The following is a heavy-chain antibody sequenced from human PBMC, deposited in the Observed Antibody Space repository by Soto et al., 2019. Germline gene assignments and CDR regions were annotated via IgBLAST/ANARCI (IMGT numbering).Heavy chain of an antibody. J-gene: IGHJ4*02. Sequence: GGSLRLSCAASGFTFSSYSMNWVRQSPGKGQEWVSYISSSSSTIYYADSVKGRFTISRDNAKNSLYLQMNSLRDEDTAVCYCSRESGSGGGIDYWAQGTLVTVSS. V-gene: IGHV3-48*02. D-gene: IGHD1-26*01. CDR2: ISSSSSTI. CDR3: SRESGSGGGIDY. CDR1: GFTFSSYS.